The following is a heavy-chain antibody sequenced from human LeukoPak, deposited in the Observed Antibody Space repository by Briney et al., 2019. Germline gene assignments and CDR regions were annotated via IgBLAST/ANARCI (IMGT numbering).Heavy chain of an antibody. V-gene: IGHV4-39*01. J-gene: IGHJ4*02. CDR1: GDSISSRSYY. CDR2: IYYSGDT. CDR3: ARHDPVVTSFY. D-gene: IGHD4-23*01. Sequence: PSETLSLTCTVSGDSISSRSYYWGWIRQPPGKGLEWIGIIYYSGDTYYNPSLKSRVSISVDTSKNQFSLKLTSVTAADTAVYFCARHDPVVTSFYWGQGTLVTVSS.